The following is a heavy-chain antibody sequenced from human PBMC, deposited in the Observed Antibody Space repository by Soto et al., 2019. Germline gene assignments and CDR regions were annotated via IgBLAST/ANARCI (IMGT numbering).Heavy chain of an antibody. V-gene: IGHV3-64*01. CDR3: ARGDDYVPFDY. J-gene: IGHJ4*02. CDR2: IRTNENT. D-gene: IGHD4-17*01. Sequence: EVQLVESGGGLVQPGRSLRLSCAASGFIFSAYPMHWVRQAPGKGLEYVSAIRTNENTYYANSVKGRFTISRDNSKNTLYLQMGSLRAEDMAIYYCARGDDYVPFDYWGQGTVVTVSS. CDR1: GFIFSAYP.